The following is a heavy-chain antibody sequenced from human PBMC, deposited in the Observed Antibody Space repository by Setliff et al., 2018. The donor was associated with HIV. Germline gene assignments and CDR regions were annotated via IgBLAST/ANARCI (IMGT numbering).Heavy chain of an antibody. CDR3: ARDSALLWFGELTN. D-gene: IGHD3-10*01. CDR2: IKQDGSEK. V-gene: IGHV3-7*01. J-gene: IGHJ4*02. Sequence: GGSLRLSCAASGFTFSSYAMHWVRQAPGKGLEWVANIKQDGSEKYYVDSVKGRFTISRDNAKNSLYLQMNSLRAEDTAVYYCARDSALLWFGELTNWGQGTLVTVSS. CDR1: GFTFSSYA.